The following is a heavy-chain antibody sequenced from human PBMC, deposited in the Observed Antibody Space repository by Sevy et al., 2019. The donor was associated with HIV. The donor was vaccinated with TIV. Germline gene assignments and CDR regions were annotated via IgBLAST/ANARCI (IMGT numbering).Heavy chain of an antibody. CDR1: GFTFSTYA. CDR3: ARDQVGRFDY. J-gene: IGHJ4*02. CDR2: VSSDGSGI. V-gene: IGHV3-30-3*01. Sequence: GGSLRLSCAVSGFTFSTYAMHWVRQAPGKGLECVAIVSSDGSGINYADSVKGRFTISRDNSRNTLYLQMNSLRTEDTALYYCARDQVGRFDYGGQGTLFTVSS. D-gene: IGHD1-26*01.